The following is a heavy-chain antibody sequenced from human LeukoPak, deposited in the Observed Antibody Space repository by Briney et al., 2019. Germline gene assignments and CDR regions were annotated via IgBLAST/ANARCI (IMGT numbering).Heavy chain of an antibody. Sequence: SETLSLTCAVYGGSFSGYYWSWIRQPPGKGLEWIGEINHSGSTNYNPSLKSRVTISVDTSKNQFSLKLSSVTAAGTAVYYCASGRPIVVVPAATGMWYFDYWGQGTLVTVSS. CDR3: ASGRPIVVVPAATGMWYFDY. V-gene: IGHV4-34*01. J-gene: IGHJ4*02. CDR2: INHSGST. D-gene: IGHD2-2*01. CDR1: GGSFSGYY.